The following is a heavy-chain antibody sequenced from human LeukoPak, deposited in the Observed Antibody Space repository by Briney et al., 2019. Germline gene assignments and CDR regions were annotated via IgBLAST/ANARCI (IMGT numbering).Heavy chain of an antibody. CDR2: FKSKTDGGTI. CDR1: GFTFSNAW. CDR3: TTDPTY. Sequence: GGSLRLSCAASGFTFSNAWMSWVRQAPGKGLEWVGRFKSKTDGGTIDYAAPVKGRFTVSRDDSKNTFYLQMNSLKTEDTAVYYCTTDPTYWGQGTLVTVSS. V-gene: IGHV3-15*01. J-gene: IGHJ4*02.